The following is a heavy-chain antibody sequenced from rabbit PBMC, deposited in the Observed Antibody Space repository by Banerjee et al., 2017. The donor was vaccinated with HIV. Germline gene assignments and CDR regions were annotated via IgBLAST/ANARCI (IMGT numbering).Heavy chain of an antibody. CDR3: ARYFNL. V-gene: IGHV1S45*01. Sequence: QEQLVESGGGLVTLGGSLKLTCKASGIDFSSSFWISWVRQTPGKGLEWIACIDTNSGSTYYANWAKGRFTISKTSSTTVTLQMTSLTAADTATYFCARYFNLWGPGTLVTVS. J-gene: IGHJ4*01. CDR2: IDTNSGST. CDR1: GIDFSSSFW.